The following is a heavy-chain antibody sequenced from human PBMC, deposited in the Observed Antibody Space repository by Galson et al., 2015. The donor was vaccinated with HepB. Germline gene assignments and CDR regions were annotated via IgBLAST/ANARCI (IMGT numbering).Heavy chain of an antibody. CDR1: SGSIISNNW. Sequence: LSLTCVVSSGSIISNNWWSWVRQPPGKGLEWIGEIFHTGSTDYNPSLKSRVSMSVDKSKNQFSLEVTSVTAADTAVYYCARHMTTVTTPIDSWGQGTLVIVSS. CDR3: ARHMTTVTTPIDS. CDR2: IFHTGST. V-gene: IGHV4-4*02. D-gene: IGHD4-17*01. J-gene: IGHJ4*02.